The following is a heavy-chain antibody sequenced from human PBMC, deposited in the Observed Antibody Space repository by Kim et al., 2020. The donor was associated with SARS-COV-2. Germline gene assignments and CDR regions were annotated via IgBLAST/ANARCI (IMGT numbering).Heavy chain of an antibody. J-gene: IGHJ5*02. V-gene: IGHV4-59*01. CDR3: ARDVGEWEYNDNSGYYPSWFDP. D-gene: IGHD3-22*01. CDR2: VYYTGST. Sequence: SETLSLTCSVSGGSISGYFWSWIRQSPEKGLEWLGYVYYTGSTKYSPSLKSRVTISVDTSNNQFSLKLSSVTAADTAFYYCARDVGEWEYNDNSGYYPSWFDPWGQGTLVTVSS. CDR1: GGSISGYF.